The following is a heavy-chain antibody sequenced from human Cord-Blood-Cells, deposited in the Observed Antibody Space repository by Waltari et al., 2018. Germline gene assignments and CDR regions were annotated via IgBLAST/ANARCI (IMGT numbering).Heavy chain of an antibody. Sequence: QVQLQESGPGLVKPSETLSLTCAVSGYSISSGYYWGWLRQPPGKGLEWIGSIYHSGSTYYNPSLKSRVTISVDTSKNQFSLKLSSVTAADTAVYYCVRGGSMDSNAEYFQHWGQGTLVTVSS. CDR1: GYSISSGYY. J-gene: IGHJ1*01. CDR3: VRGGSMDSNAEYFQH. CDR2: IYHSGST. D-gene: IGHD4-4*01. V-gene: IGHV4-38-2*01.